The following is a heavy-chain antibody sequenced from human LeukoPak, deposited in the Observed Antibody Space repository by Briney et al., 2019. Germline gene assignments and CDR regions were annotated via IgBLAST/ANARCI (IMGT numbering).Heavy chain of an antibody. CDR1: GASLSSYY. V-gene: IGHV4-34*12. D-gene: IGHD6-6*01. Sequence: AESLSLTCAVYGASLSSYYRSWIRQSPGKGLEWIGVIFPSGTANYNPSLKGRFTISVDTSKNHFSLKLTSVTPADTAGYYFVRHAQVAAQTNLLDVWGQGTLVTVSS. J-gene: IGHJ1*01. CDR3: VRHAQVAAQTNLLDV. CDR2: IFPSGTA.